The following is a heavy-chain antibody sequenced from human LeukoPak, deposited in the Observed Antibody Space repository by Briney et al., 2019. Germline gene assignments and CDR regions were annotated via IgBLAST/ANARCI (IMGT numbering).Heavy chain of an antibody. J-gene: IGHJ5*02. CDR2: ISGSGGST. D-gene: IGHD3-10*01. Sequence: GGSLRLSCAASGFTFSSYAMSWVRQAPGKGLEWVSAISGSGGSTYYADSVKGRFTISRDNSKNTLYLQMNSLRAEDTAVYYCAKDAYGSGPIMRGPGGGWFDPWGQGTLVTVSS. CDR3: AKDAYGSGPIMRGPGGGWFDP. V-gene: IGHV3-23*01. CDR1: GFTFSSYA.